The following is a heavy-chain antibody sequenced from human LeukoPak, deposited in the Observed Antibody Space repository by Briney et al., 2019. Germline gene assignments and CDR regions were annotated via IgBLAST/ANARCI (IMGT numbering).Heavy chain of an antibody. CDR2: ISWNSGSI. V-gene: IGHV3-9*01. CDR1: GFTFDDYA. Sequence: SPRLSCAASGFTFDDYAMHWVRQAPGKGLEWVSGISWNSGSIGYADSVKGRFTISRDNAKNSLYLQMNSLRAEDTAVYYCASDPARDYYDTSGYFRWVDYWGQGTLVTVSS. D-gene: IGHD3-22*01. CDR3: ASDPARDYYDTSGYFRWVDY. J-gene: IGHJ4*02.